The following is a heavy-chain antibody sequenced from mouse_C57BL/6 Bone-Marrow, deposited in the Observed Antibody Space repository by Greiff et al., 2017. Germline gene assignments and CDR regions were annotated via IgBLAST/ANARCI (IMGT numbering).Heavy chain of an antibody. D-gene: IGHD2-1*01. V-gene: IGHV5-6*01. CDR2: ISSGGSYT. CDR1: GFTFSSYG. CDR3: SRDLPFAY. Sequence: EVKLVESGGDLVKPGGSLKLSCAASGFTFSSYGMSWVRQTPDKRLEWVATISSGGSYTYYPDSVKGRFTISRDNAKNTLYLQMSSLKSEDTAMYYCSRDLPFAYWVQGTLVTVSA. J-gene: IGHJ3*01.